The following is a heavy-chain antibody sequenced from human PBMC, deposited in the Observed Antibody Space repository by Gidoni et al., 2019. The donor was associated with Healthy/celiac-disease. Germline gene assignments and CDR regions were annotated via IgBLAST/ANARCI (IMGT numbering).Heavy chain of an antibody. CDR2: ISYDGSNK. V-gene: IGHV3-30*18. Sequence: QVQLVESGGGVVQPGRSLRLSCAASGFTFSSYGMHWVRQAPGKGLEWVAVISYDGSNKYYADSVKGRFTISRDNSKNTLYLQMNSLRAEDTAVYYCAKPEGGSSTSWTKIDLEYFDYWGQGTLVTVSS. D-gene: IGHD2-2*01. J-gene: IGHJ4*02. CDR1: GFTFSSYG. CDR3: AKPEGGSSTSWTKIDLEYFDY.